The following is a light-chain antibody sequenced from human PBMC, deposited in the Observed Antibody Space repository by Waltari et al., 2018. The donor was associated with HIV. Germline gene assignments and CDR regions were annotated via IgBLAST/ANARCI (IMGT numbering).Light chain of an antibody. J-gene: IGLJ1*01. CDR1: ALPEQY. CDR3: QSADSSGTYV. CDR2: KDS. V-gene: IGLV3-25*03. Sequence: SYELTQPPSVPVSPGQTARSTCSGDALPEQYAYWYQQKPGQAPVLVIYKDSERPSGIPERFSGSSSGTTVTLTISGVQAEDEADYYCQSADSSGTYVFGTGTKVTVL.